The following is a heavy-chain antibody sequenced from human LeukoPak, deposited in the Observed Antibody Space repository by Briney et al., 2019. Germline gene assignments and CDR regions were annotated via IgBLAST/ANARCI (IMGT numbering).Heavy chain of an antibody. Sequence: PGGSLRLSCAASGFTFSSYGMHWVRQAPGKGLEWVAFIRFDGSTKYYADSVKGRYTISRDNSENTLYLQMNSPRAEDTAVYYCAKSSYCSSTSCYLPLDYWGQGTLVSVSS. V-gene: IGHV3-30*02. D-gene: IGHD2-2*01. J-gene: IGHJ4*02. CDR2: IRFDGSTK. CDR3: AKSSYCSSTSCYLPLDY. CDR1: GFTFSSYG.